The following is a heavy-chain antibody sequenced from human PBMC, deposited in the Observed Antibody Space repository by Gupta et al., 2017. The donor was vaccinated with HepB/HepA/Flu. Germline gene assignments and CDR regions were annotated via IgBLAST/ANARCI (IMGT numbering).Heavy chain of an antibody. J-gene: IGHJ4*02. CDR1: RFTFSRYW. CDR3: TRDRWQWLMDY. D-gene: IGHD6-19*01. V-gene: IGHV3-7*01. Sequence: EVQLVESGGGLVQPGGSLRLSCAASRFTFSRYWMSWIRQAPGKGLEWVANIKEDGSEKYYVDSVKGRFTISRDNAKNSLYLQMNSLRAEDTAVYYCTRDRWQWLMDYWGQGTLVTVSS. CDR2: IKEDGSEK.